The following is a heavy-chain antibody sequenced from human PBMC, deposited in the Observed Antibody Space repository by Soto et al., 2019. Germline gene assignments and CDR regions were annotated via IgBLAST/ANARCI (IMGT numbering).Heavy chain of an antibody. CDR2: ISSSSSYI. D-gene: IGHD6-13*01. CDR3: ARDRPIAPEPDY. CDR1: GFTFSSYS. Sequence: GGSLRLSCAASGFTFSSYSMNWVRQAPGKGLEWVSSISSSSSYIYYADSVKGRFTISRDNAKNSLYLQMNSLRAEDTAVYYCARDRPIAPEPDYWGQGTLVPVSP. V-gene: IGHV3-21*01. J-gene: IGHJ4*02.